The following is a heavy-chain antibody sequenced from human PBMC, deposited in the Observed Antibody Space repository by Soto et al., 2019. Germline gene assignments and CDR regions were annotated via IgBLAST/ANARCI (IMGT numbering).Heavy chain of an antibody. V-gene: IGHV3-43*01. D-gene: IGHD1-26*01. J-gene: IGHJ4*02. CDR2: ISWDGDST. CDR1: GCTFDDCI. Sequence: GGSLRLSCPASGCTFDDCIMHWVRQAPGKGLEWVSLISWDGDSTYYADSVKGRFTISRDNSKNSLYLQMNSLRTEDTALYYCAKDGNSGSYYLFDYWGQGT. CDR3: AKDGNSGSYYLFDY.